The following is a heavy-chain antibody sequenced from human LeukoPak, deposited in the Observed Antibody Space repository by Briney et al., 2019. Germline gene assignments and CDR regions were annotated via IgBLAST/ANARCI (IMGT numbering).Heavy chain of an antibody. D-gene: IGHD5-12*01. CDR1: GDSISSGGYW. CDR3: ARAPVATPSEFDY. J-gene: IGHJ4*02. CDR2: ISYGGKA. V-gene: IGHV4-31*11. Sequence: SETLSLTCAVSGDSISSGGYWWSWIRQHPGKGPEWIGYISYGGKADYNPSLKSRVAISADTPENQFSLKLSSTTAADTAVYYCARAPVATPSEFDYWGQGTLVTVSS.